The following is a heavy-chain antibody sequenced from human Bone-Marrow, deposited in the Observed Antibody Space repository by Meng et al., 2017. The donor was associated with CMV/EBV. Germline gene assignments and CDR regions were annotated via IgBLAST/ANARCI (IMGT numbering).Heavy chain of an antibody. D-gene: IGHD3-3*01. V-gene: IGHV1-24*01. CDR1: GYTLTELS. CDR3: ATTASLTIFGVVMILGGPYGMDV. J-gene: IGHJ6*02. CDR2: FDPEDGET. Sequence: ASVKVPCKVSGYTLTELSTHWVRQAPGKGLEWMGGFDPEDGETIYAQKFQGRVTMTEDTSTDTAYMELSSLRSEDTAVYYCATTASLTIFGVVMILGGPYGMDVWGQGTTVTVS.